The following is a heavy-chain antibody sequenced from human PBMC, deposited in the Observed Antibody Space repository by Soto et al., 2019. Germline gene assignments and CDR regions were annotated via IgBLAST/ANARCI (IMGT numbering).Heavy chain of an antibody. CDR3: ARDRCLGSTSCYYFDY. D-gene: IGHD2-2*01. Sequence: GGSLRLSCAASGFTFSSYAMHWVRQAPGKGLEWVAVISYDGSNKYYADSVKGRFTISRDNSKNTLYLQMNSLRAEDTAVYYCARDRCLGSTSCYYFDYWGQGTLVTVSS. CDR1: GFTFSSYA. CDR2: ISYDGSNK. V-gene: IGHV3-30-3*01. J-gene: IGHJ4*02.